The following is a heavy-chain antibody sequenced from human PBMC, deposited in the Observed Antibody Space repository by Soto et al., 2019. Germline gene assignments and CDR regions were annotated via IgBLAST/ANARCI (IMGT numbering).Heavy chain of an antibody. CDR3: ASKQWLGNDWFDP. Sequence: SETLSLTCTVSGGSISSYYWSWIRQPPGKGLEWIGYIYYSGSTNYNPSLKSRVTISVDASKNQFSLKLSSVTAADTAVYYCASKQWLGNDWFDPWGQGTLVTVSS. D-gene: IGHD6-19*01. V-gene: IGHV4-59*01. CDR2: IYYSGST. J-gene: IGHJ5*02. CDR1: GGSISSYY.